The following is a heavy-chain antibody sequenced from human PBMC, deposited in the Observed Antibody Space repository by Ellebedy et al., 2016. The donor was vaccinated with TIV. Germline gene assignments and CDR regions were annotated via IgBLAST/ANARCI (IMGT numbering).Heavy chain of an antibody. V-gene: IGHV1-2*02. J-gene: IGHJ6*02. Sequence: ASVKVSCKASGHTFRGYYIHWVRQAPGQGLEWMGWINPNSGGTNYAQKFQGRVTMTTETSISIAYMELSRLRSDETAMYYCARDEVVGANRGYQFYGMDVWGQGTTVTVSS. D-gene: IGHD1-26*01. CDR2: INPNSGGT. CDR1: GHTFRGYY. CDR3: ARDEVVGANRGYQFYGMDV.